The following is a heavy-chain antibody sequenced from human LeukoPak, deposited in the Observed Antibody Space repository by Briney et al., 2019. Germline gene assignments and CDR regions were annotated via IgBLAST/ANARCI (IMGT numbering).Heavy chain of an antibody. D-gene: IGHD3-9*01. J-gene: IGHJ4*02. CDR3: ARDLGEYDILTGYLSY. V-gene: IGHV3-21*01. Sequence: GGSLGLSCAASGFTFSSYSMNWVRQAPGKGLEWVSSISSSSSYIHYADSVKGRFTISRDNAKNSLYLQMNSLRAEDTAVYYCARDLGEYDILTGYLSYWGQGTLVTVSS. CDR1: GFTFSSYS. CDR2: ISSSSSYI.